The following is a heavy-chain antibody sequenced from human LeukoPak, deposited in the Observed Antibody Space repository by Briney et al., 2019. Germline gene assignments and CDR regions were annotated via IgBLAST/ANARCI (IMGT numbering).Heavy chain of an antibody. CDR1: GGTFSSYA. CDR2: IIPIFGTA. J-gene: IGHJ5*02. D-gene: IGHD6-6*01. Sequence: GASVKVSCKASGGTFSSYAISWVRQAPGQGLEWMGRIIPIFGTANYAQKFQGRVTITTDESTSTAYMELSSLRSEDTAVYYCATEPSMAARRSPPPWGQGTLVTVSS. CDR3: ATEPSMAARRSPPP. V-gene: IGHV1-69*05.